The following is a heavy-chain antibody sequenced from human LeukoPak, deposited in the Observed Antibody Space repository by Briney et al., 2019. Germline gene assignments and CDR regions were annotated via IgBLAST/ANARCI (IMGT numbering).Heavy chain of an antibody. CDR1: GFTFSDYY. J-gene: IGHJ4*02. CDR3: ARYGSVSLPPDY. CDR2: ISSSSSYT. D-gene: IGHD6-25*01. Sequence: GGPLRLSCAASGFTFSDYYMSWIRQAPGKGLEWVPYISSSSSYTNYADSVKGRFTISRDNAKNSLYLQMNSLRAEDTAVYYCARYGSVSLPPDYWGQGTLVTVSS. V-gene: IGHV3-11*06.